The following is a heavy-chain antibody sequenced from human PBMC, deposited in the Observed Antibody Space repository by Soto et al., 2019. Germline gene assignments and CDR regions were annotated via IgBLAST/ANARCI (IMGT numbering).Heavy chain of an antibody. CDR3: ARHRSGWSY. Sequence: QVQLQQWGAGLLKPSETLSLTCAVYGGSFSGYYWSWIRQPPGKGLEWIGEINHSGSTNYNPSLKXRXTXXVDTSKNQFSLKLSSVTAADTAVYYCARHRSGWSYWGQGTLVTVSS. D-gene: IGHD6-19*01. CDR1: GGSFSGYY. CDR2: INHSGST. J-gene: IGHJ4*02. V-gene: IGHV4-34*01.